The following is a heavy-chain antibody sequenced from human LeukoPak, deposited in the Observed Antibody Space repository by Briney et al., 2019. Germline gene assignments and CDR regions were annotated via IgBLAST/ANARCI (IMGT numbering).Heavy chain of an antibody. J-gene: IGHJ3*02. CDR1: GVSFSGYY. CDR3: ARRGVRDAFDI. CDR2: INHSGST. V-gene: IGHV4-34*01. Sequence: SETLSLTCAVYGVSFSGYYWSWIRQPPGKGLEWIGEINHSGSTYYNPSLKSRVTISVDTSKNQFSLKLSSVTAADTAVYYCARRGVRDAFDIWGQGTMVTVSS. D-gene: IGHD3-10*01.